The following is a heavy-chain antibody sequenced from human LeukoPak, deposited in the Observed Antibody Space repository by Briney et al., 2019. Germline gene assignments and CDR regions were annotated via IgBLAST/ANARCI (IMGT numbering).Heavy chain of an antibody. J-gene: IGHJ3*02. D-gene: IGHD3-22*01. CDR2: INHSGST. V-gene: IGHV4-34*01. CDR1: TGSFCGYY. Sequence: PSETLSLTCAVYTGSFCGYYWSWLRQPPGKGLEWIGEINHSGSTNYSPSLKSRVTISRDVSKNQFSLKLRSMTAADTAVYYCARGPTHPEYYDRSGYYDAFDIWGRGTMVTVSS. CDR3: ARGPTHPEYYDRSGYYDAFDI.